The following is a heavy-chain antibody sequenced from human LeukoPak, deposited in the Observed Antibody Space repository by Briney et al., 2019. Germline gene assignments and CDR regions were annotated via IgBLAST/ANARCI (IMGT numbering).Heavy chain of an antibody. CDR3: AKHLASYPDY. CDR2: ISYDGSNK. CDR1: GFTFSSYG. J-gene: IGHJ4*02. V-gene: IGHV3-30*18. Sequence: GGSLRLSCAASGFTFSSYGMHWVRQAPGKGLEWVAVISYDGSNKYYADSVKGRFTISRDNSKNTLYLQMNSLRAEDTAVYYCAKHLASYPDYWGQGTLVTVSS. D-gene: IGHD3-16*02.